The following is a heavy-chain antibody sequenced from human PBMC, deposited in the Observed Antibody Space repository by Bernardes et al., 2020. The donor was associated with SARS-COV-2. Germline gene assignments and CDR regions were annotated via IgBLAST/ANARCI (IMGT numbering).Heavy chain of an antibody. CDR2: INHSGST. J-gene: IGHJ6*03. CDR1: GGSFSGYY. Sequence: SETLSLTCAVYGGSFSGYYWSWIRQPPGKGLEWIGEINHSGSTNYNPSLKSRVTISVDTSKNKFSLKLSSVTAADTAVYYCARVIGYCSSTSCLYYYYYYYMDVWGKGTTVTVSS. CDR3: ARVIGYCSSTSCLYYYYYYYMDV. D-gene: IGHD2-2*01. V-gene: IGHV4-34*01.